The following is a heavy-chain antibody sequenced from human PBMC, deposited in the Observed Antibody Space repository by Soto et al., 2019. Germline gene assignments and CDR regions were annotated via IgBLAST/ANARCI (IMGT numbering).Heavy chain of an antibody. Sequence: QVQLVESGGGVVQPGRSLRLSCAASGFTFSSYAMHWVRQAPGKGLEWVAVISYDGSNKYYADSVKGRFTISRDNSKNTRYLQMNNLRVEDTAVYYCADGGEWSFNFVYWGPGTLVTVSA. CDR1: GFTFSSYA. J-gene: IGHJ4*02. CDR2: ISYDGSNK. V-gene: IGHV3-30-3*01. CDR3: ADGGEWSFNFVY. D-gene: IGHD3-3*01.